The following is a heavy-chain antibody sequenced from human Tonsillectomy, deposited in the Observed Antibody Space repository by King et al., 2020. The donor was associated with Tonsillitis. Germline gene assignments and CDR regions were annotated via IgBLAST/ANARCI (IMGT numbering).Heavy chain of an antibody. CDR3: AHTFLFRGYCGGDRCQNFDY. CDR2: IYWNVNK. CDR1: GFSLSTSGVG. D-gene: IGHD2-15*01. Sequence: TLKESGPTLVKPTQALTLTCTFSGFSLSTSGVGVGWIRHPPGKALEWLALIYWNVNKGFSQPLKRRFTTTKDTSKNQVVLTMTNMDPVDTAIYYCAHTFLFRGYCGGDRCQNFDYWGQGTLVTVSS. J-gene: IGHJ4*02. V-gene: IGHV2-5*01.